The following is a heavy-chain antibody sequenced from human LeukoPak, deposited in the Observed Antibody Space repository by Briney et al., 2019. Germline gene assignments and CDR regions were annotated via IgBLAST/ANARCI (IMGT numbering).Heavy chain of an antibody. CDR3: ARKVAFDI. CDR2: IDSYGTTI. V-gene: IGHV3-11*01. J-gene: IGHJ3*02. Sequence: PGWSLRLSCAASGFSLSDYYMSWIRQAPGKGLEWVAYIDSYGTTIYYADSVKGRFTISRDSTKNSLYLQMNSLRVEDTAVYYCARKVAFDIWGQGTMVTVSS. CDR1: GFSLSDYY.